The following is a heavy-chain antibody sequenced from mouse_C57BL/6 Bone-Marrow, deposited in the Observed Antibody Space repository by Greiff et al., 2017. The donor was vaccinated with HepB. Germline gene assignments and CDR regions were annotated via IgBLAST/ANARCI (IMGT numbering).Heavy chain of an antibody. V-gene: IGHV1-81*01. J-gene: IGHJ1*03. CDR2: IYPRSGNT. CDR3: ARWAVVATDWYFDG. Sequence: QVQLQQSGAELARPGASVKLSCKASGYTFTSYGISWVKQRTGQGLEWIGEIYPRSGNTYYNEKFKGKATLTADKSSSTAYMELRSLTSEDSAVYFCARWAVVATDWYFDGWGTGTTVTVSS. CDR1: GYTFTSYG. D-gene: IGHD1-1*01.